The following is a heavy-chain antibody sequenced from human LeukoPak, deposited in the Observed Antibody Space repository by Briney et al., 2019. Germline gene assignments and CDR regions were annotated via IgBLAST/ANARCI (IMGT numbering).Heavy chain of an antibody. CDR1: GYTFTGYY. J-gene: IGHJ4*02. Sequence: GASVKVSCKASGYTFTGYYMHWVRQAPGQGLEWMGWINPNSGGTNYAQKFQGRVTMTRDTSITTGYMELSRLISDDTAVYYCARVRGGNNYHFDYWGQGTLVTVSS. CDR2: INPNSGGT. V-gene: IGHV1-2*02. CDR3: ARVRGGNNYHFDY. D-gene: IGHD1-26*01.